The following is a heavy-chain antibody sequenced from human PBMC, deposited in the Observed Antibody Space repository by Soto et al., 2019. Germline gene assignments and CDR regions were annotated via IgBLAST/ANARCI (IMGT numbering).Heavy chain of an antibody. CDR1: GGSFSGYY. J-gene: IGHJ4*02. CDR3: ARAIRTSQTMVRGVIITRGFDY. Sequence: QVQLQQWGAGLLKPSETLSLTCAVYGGSFSGYYWSWIRQPPGKGLEWIGEINHGGSTNYNPSLKSRVTISGDTSKNQVSLKLSSVTAADTAVYYCARAIRTSQTMVRGVIITRGFDYWGQGTLVTVSS. CDR2: INHGGST. D-gene: IGHD3-10*01. V-gene: IGHV4-34*01.